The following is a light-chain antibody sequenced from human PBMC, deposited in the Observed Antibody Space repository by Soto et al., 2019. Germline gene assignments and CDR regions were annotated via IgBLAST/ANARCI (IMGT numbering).Light chain of an antibody. Sequence: IQMTQSPFSLSASVGDRVTITCRASQSISSYLNWYQQKPGEAPKLLIYAASSLQSGVPSRFSGSGSGTDFTLTISSLQPEDFATYYCQQSYSTPITFGQGTRLEI. J-gene: IGKJ5*01. V-gene: IGKV1-39*01. CDR1: QSISSY. CDR3: QQSYSTPIT. CDR2: AAS.